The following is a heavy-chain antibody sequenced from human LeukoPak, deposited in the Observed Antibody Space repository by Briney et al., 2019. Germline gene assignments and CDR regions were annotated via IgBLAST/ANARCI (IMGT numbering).Heavy chain of an antibody. CDR1: GGSFSGYY. Sequence: SETLSLTCAVYGGSFSGYYWSWIRQPPGKGLEWIGYIYYSGSTNYNPSLKSRVTISVDTSKNQFSLKLSSVTAADTAVYYCAGSYDILTGYPLDYWGQGTLVTVSS. CDR3: AGSYDILTGYPLDY. D-gene: IGHD3-9*01. CDR2: IYYSGST. V-gene: IGHV4-59*01. J-gene: IGHJ4*02.